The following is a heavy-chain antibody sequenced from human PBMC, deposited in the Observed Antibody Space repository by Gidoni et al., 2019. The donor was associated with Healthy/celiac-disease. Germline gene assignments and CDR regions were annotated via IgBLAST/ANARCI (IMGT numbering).Heavy chain of an antibody. CDR3: ARGYDSSGYYEYFQH. CDR2: ISYDGSNK. CDR1: GFTFRSYA. V-gene: IGHV3-30-3*01. J-gene: IGHJ1*01. Sequence: QVQLVESGGGVVQPGGSLRLPCAAAGFTFRSYAMHWVRQAPAKGLEWVAVISYDGSNKYYADSVKGRFTISRDNSKNTLYLQMNSLRAEDTAVYYCARGYDSSGYYEYFQHWGQGTLVTVSS. D-gene: IGHD3-22*01.